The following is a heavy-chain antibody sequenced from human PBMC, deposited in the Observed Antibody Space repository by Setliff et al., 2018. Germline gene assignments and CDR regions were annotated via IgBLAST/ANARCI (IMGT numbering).Heavy chain of an antibody. CDR1: GGSISSTTYY. V-gene: IGHV4-39*07. J-gene: IGHJ6*03. Sequence: SETLSLTCTVSGGSISSTTYYWGWIRQAPGKGLEWIGSISYSGSTYYNPSLESRVTISVDTSKNQFSLRLRPVTAADTAVYFCARMSGFQYIDVWDKGTTVTVSS. CDR3: ARMSGFQYIDV. CDR2: ISYSGST. D-gene: IGHD3-3*01.